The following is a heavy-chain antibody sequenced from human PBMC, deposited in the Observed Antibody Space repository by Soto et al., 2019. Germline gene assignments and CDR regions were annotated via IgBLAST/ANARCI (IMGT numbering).Heavy chain of an antibody. V-gene: IGHV4-30-4*01. D-gene: IGHD4-17*01. CDR1: GGSISSGDYY. CDR3: ARRRHDSGDTWFDP. Sequence: SETLSLTCTVSGGSISSGDYYWTWIRQPPGKGLEWIGYIYYSGTTYYNPSLKSRVTISVDTSKNQFSLKLSSVTAADTAVYYCARRRHDSGDTWFDPWGQGTLVTVSS. J-gene: IGHJ5*02. CDR2: IYYSGTT.